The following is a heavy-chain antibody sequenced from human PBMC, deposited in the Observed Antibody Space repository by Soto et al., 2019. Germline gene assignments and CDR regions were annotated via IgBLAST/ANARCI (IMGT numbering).Heavy chain of an antibody. J-gene: IGHJ4*02. V-gene: IGHV2-5*02. CDR3: AHHPYYGLGSSSFDY. CDR1: GFSLTTSGVG. CDR2: IYWDDNK. Sequence: QITLKESGPTLVRPTQTLTLTCTFSGFSLTTSGVGVGWIRQPPGKALEWLAVIYWDDNKRYSSSLKSRLTIPKDTTKTQVILTMTNMDPVDTATYYCAHHPYYGLGSSSFDYWGQGTLVTVSS. D-gene: IGHD3-10*01.